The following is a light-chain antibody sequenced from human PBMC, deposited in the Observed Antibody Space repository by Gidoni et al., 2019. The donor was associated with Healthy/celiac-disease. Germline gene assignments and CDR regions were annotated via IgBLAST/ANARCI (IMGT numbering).Light chain of an antibody. V-gene: IGKV3-20*01. CDR1: QSVSSSY. CDR2: GAS. Sequence: EIVFTQSPGTLSLSPGERATLSCMASQSVSSSYLAWYQQKPGQAPRLLIYGASSRATGIPDRLSGSGSGTDFTLTISRLEPEDFAVYYCQQYGSSPPRAFGQGTKVEIK. J-gene: IGKJ1*01. CDR3: QQYGSSPPRA.